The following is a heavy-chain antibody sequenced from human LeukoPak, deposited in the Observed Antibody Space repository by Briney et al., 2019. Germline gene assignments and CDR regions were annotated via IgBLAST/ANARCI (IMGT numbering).Heavy chain of an antibody. D-gene: IGHD5-12*01. CDR1: GYTFTGYY. CDR2: INPNSGGT. J-gene: IGHJ4*02. CDR3: ARDLRRYSGYALTG. Sequence: ASVKVSCKASGYTFTGYYMHWVRQAPGQGLEWMGWINPNSGGTNYAQKFQGRVTMTSDTSITTAYMEVSRLRSDDTAVYYCARDLRRYSGYALTGWGQGTLVTVSS. V-gene: IGHV1-2*02.